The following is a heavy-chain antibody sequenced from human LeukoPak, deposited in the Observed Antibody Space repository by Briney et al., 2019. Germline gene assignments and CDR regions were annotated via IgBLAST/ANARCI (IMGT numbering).Heavy chain of an antibody. V-gene: IGHV3-33*06. J-gene: IGHJ4*02. CDR2: IWYDGSNK. D-gene: IGHD3-22*01. Sequence: GGSLRLSCAASGFTFSSYGMHWVRQAPGKGLEWVAVIWYDGSNKYYADSVKGRFTISRDNSKNTLYLQMNSLRAEDTAVYYCAKDHCYDSSGFDYWGQGTLVTVSS. CDR1: GFTFSSYG. CDR3: AKDHCYDSSGFDY.